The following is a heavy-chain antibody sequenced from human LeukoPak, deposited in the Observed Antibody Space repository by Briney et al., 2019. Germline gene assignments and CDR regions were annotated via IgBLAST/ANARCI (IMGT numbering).Heavy chain of an antibody. CDR3: ARAPGYCSSTSCYGRYYGMDV. CDR1: GFTFSSYA. J-gene: IGHJ6*02. D-gene: IGHD2-2*01. Sequence: RSGGSLRLSCAAFGFTFSSYAMHWVRQAPGKGLEWVAVISYDGSNIFYADSVKGRFTISRDNSKNTLYLQMNSLRVEDTAVYYCARAPGYCSSTSCYGRYYGMDVWGQGTTVTVSS. V-gene: IGHV3-30-3*01. CDR2: ISYDGSNI.